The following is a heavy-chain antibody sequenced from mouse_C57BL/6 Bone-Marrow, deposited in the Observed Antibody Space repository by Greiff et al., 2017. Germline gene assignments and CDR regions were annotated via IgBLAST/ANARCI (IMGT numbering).Heavy chain of an antibody. CDR2: IAPNSGGT. J-gene: IGHJ1*03. Sequence: QVQLQQPGAELVKPGASVKLSCKASGYTFTSYWMHWVKQRPGRGLEWIGRIAPNSGGTKYNEKFKSKATLTVNKPYLTAYMQLRSLTSEDSAVYYVARWDYGGNYWYIDVWGKGTTGTVSS. D-gene: IGHD1-1*01. CDR1: GYTFTSYW. CDR3: ARWDYGGNYWYIDV. V-gene: IGHV1-72*01.